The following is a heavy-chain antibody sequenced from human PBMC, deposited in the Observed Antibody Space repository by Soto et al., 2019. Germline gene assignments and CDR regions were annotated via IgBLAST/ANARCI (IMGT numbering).Heavy chain of an antibody. J-gene: IGHJ4*02. V-gene: IGHV1-69*02. CDR1: GGTFSSYT. CDR2: IIPILGIA. D-gene: IGHD2-2*01. Sequence: QVQLVQSGAEVKKPGSSVKVSCKASGGTFSSYTISWVRQAPGQGLEWMGRIIPILGIANYAQKFQGRVTITADKSTSTAYMELSSLRSEDTAVYYCAGGYCSSTSCRSFDYWGQGTLVTVPS. CDR3: AGGYCSSTSCRSFDY.